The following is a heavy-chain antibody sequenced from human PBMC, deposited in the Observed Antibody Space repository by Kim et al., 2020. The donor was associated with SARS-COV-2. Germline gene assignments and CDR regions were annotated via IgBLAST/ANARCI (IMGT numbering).Heavy chain of an antibody. D-gene: IGHD6-6*01. CDR2: ISYDGSNK. J-gene: IGHJ6*02. Sequence: GGSLRLSCAASGFTFSSYGMHWVRQAPGKGLEWVAVISYDGSNKYYADSVKGRFTISRDNSKNTLYLQMNSLRAEDTAVYYCAKDGGVSSSSGDYYYGMDVWGQGTTVTVSS. V-gene: IGHV3-30*18. CDR3: AKDGGVSSSSGDYYYGMDV. CDR1: GFTFSSYG.